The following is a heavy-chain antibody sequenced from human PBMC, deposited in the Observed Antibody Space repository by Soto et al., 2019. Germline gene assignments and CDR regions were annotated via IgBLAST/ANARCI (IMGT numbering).Heavy chain of an antibody. CDR3: AGGQYYFDY. Sequence: QVQLVESGGGVVQPGRSLRLSCAASGFPFSSYGMHWVRQAPGKGLEWVAHISYDGSNKHYTDSVKGRFTISRDNSKNMLYLQMSSLRAEDMAVYYCAGGQYYFDYCGQGTRVSVSS. D-gene: IGHD2-15*01. V-gene: IGHV3-30*03. J-gene: IGHJ4*02. CDR1: GFPFSSYG. CDR2: ISYDGSNK.